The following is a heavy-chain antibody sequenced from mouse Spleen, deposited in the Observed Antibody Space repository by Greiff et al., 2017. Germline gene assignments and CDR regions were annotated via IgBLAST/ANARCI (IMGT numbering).Heavy chain of an antibody. CDR3: ARSGGNYPYYAMDY. CDR1: GYTFTGYW. D-gene: IGHD2-1*01. V-gene: IGHV1-9*01. Sequence: QVQLQQSGAELMKPGASVKLSCKATGYTFTGYWIEWVKQRPGHGLEWIGEILPGSGSTNYNEKFKSKATLTVDKPSSTAYMQLSSLTSEDSAVYYCARSGGNYPYYAMDYWGQGTSVTVSS. CDR2: ILPGSGST. J-gene: IGHJ4*01.